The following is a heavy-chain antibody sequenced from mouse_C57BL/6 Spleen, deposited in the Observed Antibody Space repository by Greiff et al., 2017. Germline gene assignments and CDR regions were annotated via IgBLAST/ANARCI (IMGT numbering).Heavy chain of an antibody. J-gene: IGHJ4*01. CDR3: SSLHWDYAMDY. V-gene: IGHV1-64*01. D-gene: IGHD4-1*01. Sequence: QVQLKQPGAELVMPGASVKLSCKASGYTFTSYWMPWLKQTPGQGLEWIGMIHPNSGSTNYNEKYKSKATLTVDKSSSAAYMQLSSLTSEDSAVYCCSSLHWDYAMDYWGQGTSVTVSS. CDR1: GYTFTSYW. CDR2: IHPNSGST.